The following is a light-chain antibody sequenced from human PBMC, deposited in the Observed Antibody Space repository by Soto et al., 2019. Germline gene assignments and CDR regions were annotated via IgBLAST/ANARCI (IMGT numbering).Light chain of an antibody. CDR1: QSLSSSY. V-gene: IGKV3-20*01. Sequence: EIVLTQSPGTLSLSPGERATLSCRASQSLSSSYLAWYQQKPGQAPRLLIYGASSRATGIPDRFSGSGSGRDFTLTISRLEPEDFAVYYCQPYGSLPPWTFGRGTRVDIK. CDR3: QPYGSLPPWT. CDR2: GAS. J-gene: IGKJ1*01.